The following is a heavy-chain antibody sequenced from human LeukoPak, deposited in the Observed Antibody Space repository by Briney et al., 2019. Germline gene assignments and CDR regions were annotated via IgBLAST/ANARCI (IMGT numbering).Heavy chain of an antibody. CDR1: GFTFSIYA. D-gene: IGHD6-19*01. V-gene: IGHV3-23*01. CDR3: AKDKFGGWPSPGNDY. J-gene: IGHJ4*02. CDR2: ISGSGGST. Sequence: GGSLRLSCAASGFTFSIYAMSWVRQAPGKGLERVSAISGSGGSTYYADSVKGRFTISRDNSKNTLYLQMNSLRAEDTAVYYCAKDKFGGWPSPGNDYWGQGTLVTVSS.